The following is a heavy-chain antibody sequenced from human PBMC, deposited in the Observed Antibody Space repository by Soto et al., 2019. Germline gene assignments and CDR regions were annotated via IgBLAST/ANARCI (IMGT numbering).Heavy chain of an antibody. CDR3: AGTTTAPLAY. CDR1: GGSISSYY. Sequence: QVQLQESGPGLVKPSETLSLTCTVSGGSISSYYWSWIRQPPGKRLEWIGSIYYSGSTNYNPSLRSRVPMSPATSKNQFSLKLSSVTAADTAVYYCAGTTTAPLAYWGQGTLVTDSS. V-gene: IGHV4-59*08. CDR2: IYYSGST. J-gene: IGHJ4*02. D-gene: IGHD4-4*01.